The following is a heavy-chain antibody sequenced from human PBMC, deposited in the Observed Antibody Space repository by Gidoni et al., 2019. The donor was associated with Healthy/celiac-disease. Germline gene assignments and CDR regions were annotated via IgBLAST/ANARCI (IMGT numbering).Heavy chain of an antibody. V-gene: IGHV1-18*01. CDR1: GYTFTSYG. CDR2: ISAYNGNT. D-gene: IGHD3-16*02. Sequence: QVQLVQSGAEVKKPGASVKVSCKASGYTFTSYGISWVRQAPGQGLEWMGWISAYNGNTNYAQKLQGRVTMTTDTSTSTAYMELRSLRSDDTAVYYCAREERAGGLRLGELSLYYFQHWGQGTLVTVSS. CDR3: AREERAGGLRLGELSLYYFQH. J-gene: IGHJ1*01.